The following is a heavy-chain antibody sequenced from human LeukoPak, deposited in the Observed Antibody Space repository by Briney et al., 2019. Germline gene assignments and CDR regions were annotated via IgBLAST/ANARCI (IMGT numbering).Heavy chain of an antibody. CDR2: MTFDGSNK. J-gene: IGHJ4*02. D-gene: IGHD2-2*01. V-gene: IGHV3-33*01. Sequence: PGGSLRLSCAASGFTFSSHGMHWVRQAPGKGLEWVATMTFDGSNKYYADSVKGRFTISRDNSQNTLYLQMNSLRAEDTALYYCARGSDCGSTSCYGLFDYWGQGTLVTASS. CDR1: GFTFSSHG. CDR3: ARGSDCGSTSCYGLFDY.